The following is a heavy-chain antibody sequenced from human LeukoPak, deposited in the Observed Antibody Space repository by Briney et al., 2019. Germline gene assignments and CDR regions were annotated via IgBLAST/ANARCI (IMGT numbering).Heavy chain of an antibody. CDR3: ARGSRSGWYVSYFDY. CDR2: IYYSGST. CDR1: GGSVSSSSYY. D-gene: IGHD6-19*01. V-gene: IGHV4-39*07. Sequence: SETLSLTCTVSGGSVSSSSYYWGWTRQPPGKGLEWIGSIYYSGSTYYNPSLKSRVTISVDTSKNQFSLKLSSVTAADTAVYYCARGSRSGWYVSYFDYWGQGTLVTVSS. J-gene: IGHJ4*02.